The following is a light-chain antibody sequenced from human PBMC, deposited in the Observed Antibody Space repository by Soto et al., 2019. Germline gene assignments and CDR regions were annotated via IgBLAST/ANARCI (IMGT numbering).Light chain of an antibody. CDR3: QQYDNLPLT. V-gene: IGKV1-33*01. Sequence: DIQMTQSPSSLSAFVGDRLTITCQASQDISNYLNWYQQKAGKAPKLLIYDASNLERGVPSRFSGSGSGTDFTFTISSLQPEDVATYYCQQYDNLPLTFGGGTKVDIK. CDR2: DAS. J-gene: IGKJ4*01. CDR1: QDISNY.